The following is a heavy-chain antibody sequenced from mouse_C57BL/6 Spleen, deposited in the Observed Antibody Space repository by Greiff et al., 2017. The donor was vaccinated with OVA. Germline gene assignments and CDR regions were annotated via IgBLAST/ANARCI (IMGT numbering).Heavy chain of an antibody. V-gene: IGHV1-52*01. CDR3: GRFYYGSSAYAMDY. CDR1: GYTFTSYW. Sequence: QVQLQQPGAELVRPGSSVKLSCKASGYTFTSYWMHWVKQRPIQGLEWIGNIDPSDSETHYNQKFKDKATLTVDKSSSTAYMQLSSLTSEDSAVYYCGRFYYGSSAYAMDYWGQGTSVTVSS. J-gene: IGHJ4*01. CDR2: IDPSDSET. D-gene: IGHD1-1*01.